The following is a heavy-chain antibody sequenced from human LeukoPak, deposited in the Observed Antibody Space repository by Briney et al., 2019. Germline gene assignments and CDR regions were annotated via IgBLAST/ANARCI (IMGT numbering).Heavy chain of an antibody. J-gene: IGHJ4*02. CDR3: ARPLLGSSLGGYGY. Sequence: GESLKISCKGSGYSFTSYWIGWVRQMPGKGLEWMGIIYSGDSESRYSPSFQGQVTISADKSISTAYLQWSSLKASDTATYYCARPLLGSSLGGYGYWGQGTLVSVSS. V-gene: IGHV5-51*01. CDR1: GYSFTSYW. CDR2: IYSGDSES. D-gene: IGHD5-12*01.